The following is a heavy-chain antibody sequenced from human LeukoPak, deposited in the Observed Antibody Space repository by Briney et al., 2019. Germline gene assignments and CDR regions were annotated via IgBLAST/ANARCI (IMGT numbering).Heavy chain of an antibody. CDR1: GGSFSGYY. Sequence: PSETLSLTCAVYGGSFSGYYWSWIRQPPGKGLEWIGEINHSGSTNYNPSLKSRATISVDTSKNQFSLKLSSVTAADTAVYYCARENVWSRPFDYWGQGTLVTVSS. CDR2: INHSGST. V-gene: IGHV4-34*01. J-gene: IGHJ4*02. D-gene: IGHD2-8*01. CDR3: ARENVWSRPFDY.